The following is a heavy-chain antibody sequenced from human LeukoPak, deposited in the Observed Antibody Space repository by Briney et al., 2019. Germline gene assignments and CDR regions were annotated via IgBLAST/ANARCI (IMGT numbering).Heavy chain of an antibody. J-gene: IGHJ4*02. CDR1: GFTFSRHW. V-gene: IGHV3-7*03. CDR3: ARENGWFVDF. D-gene: IGHD2-15*01. CDR2: IKQDGSAK. Sequence: GGSLRLSCAASGFTFSRHWMYWVRQAPGKGLEWVANIKQDGSAKPYVDSVKGRFTISRDNAKNSLFLQMNSLRVEDTAVYYCARENGWFVDFWGQGTLVTVSS.